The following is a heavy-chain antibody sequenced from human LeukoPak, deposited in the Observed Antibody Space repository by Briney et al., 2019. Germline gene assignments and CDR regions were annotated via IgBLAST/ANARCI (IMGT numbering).Heavy chain of an antibody. CDR1: GGSISSSSYY. J-gene: IGHJ5*02. CDR3: ARPYYDFWSGHHIVGFDP. D-gene: IGHD3-3*01. V-gene: IGHV4-39*01. CDR2: IYYSGST. Sequence: SETLSLTCTVSGGSISSSSYYWGWIRQPPGKGLEWIGSIYYSGSTYYNPSLKSRVTISVDTSKNQFSLKLSSVTAADTAVYYCARPYYDFWSGHHIVGFDPWGQGTLVTVSS.